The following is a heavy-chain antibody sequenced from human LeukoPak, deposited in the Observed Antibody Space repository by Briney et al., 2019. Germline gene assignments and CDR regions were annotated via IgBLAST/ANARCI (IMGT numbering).Heavy chain of an antibody. Sequence: GGSLRLSCAASGFSFSKYAMSWVRQAPGKGLEWVSTISGSGDNTIYADSVKGRFTLSRDNPKNTHYLQMNGLRAEDTAVYYCAKDRGYSYGYADDYWGQGTLVTVSS. CDR3: AKDRGYSYGYADDY. D-gene: IGHD5-18*01. V-gene: IGHV3-23*01. J-gene: IGHJ4*02. CDR2: ISGSGDNT. CDR1: GFSFSKYA.